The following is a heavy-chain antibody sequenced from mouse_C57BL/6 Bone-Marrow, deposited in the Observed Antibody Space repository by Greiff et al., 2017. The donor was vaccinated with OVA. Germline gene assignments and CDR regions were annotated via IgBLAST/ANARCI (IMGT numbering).Heavy chain of an antibody. CDR1: GYSITSGYY. Sequence: EVHLVESGPGLVKPSQSLSLTCSVTGYSITSGYYWNWIRQFPGNKLEWMGYISYDGSNNYNPSLKNRISITRDTSKNQFFLKLNSVTTEDTATYYCAREGYYGSYWGQGTLVTVSA. CDR2: ISYDGSN. V-gene: IGHV3-6*01. CDR3: AREGYYGSY. J-gene: IGHJ3*01. D-gene: IGHD1-1*01.